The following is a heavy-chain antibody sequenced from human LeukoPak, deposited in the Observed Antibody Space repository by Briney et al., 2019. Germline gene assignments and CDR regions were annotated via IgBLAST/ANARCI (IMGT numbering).Heavy chain of an antibody. J-gene: IGHJ4*02. CDR1: GYTFTSYY. Sequence: ASVKVSCKASGYTFTSYYMHWVRQAPGQGLEWMGVIDLSGGNTAYAEKFHGRVIMTRDTPTSTLYMDLRSLTSEDTAVYYCTRDLPTGYGSMGYWGQGTLVTVSS. V-gene: IGHV1-46*01. D-gene: IGHD3-10*01. CDR2: IDLSGGNT. CDR3: TRDLPTGYGSMGY.